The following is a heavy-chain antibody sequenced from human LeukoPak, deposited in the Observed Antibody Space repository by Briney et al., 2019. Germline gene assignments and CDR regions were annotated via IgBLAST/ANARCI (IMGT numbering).Heavy chain of an antibody. D-gene: IGHD3-16*01. Sequence: GGSLRLSGAASGFAFSNYWMHWVRQAPGKGLVWVSRINPDGSKINYADSVKGRFTISRDNAKNSLYLQMNSLRAEDTAVYYCARGKMITFGGVIGSAGMDVWGQGTTVTVSS. J-gene: IGHJ6*02. CDR2: INPDGSKI. CDR3: ARGKMITFGGVIGSAGMDV. CDR1: GFAFSNYW. V-gene: IGHV3-74*01.